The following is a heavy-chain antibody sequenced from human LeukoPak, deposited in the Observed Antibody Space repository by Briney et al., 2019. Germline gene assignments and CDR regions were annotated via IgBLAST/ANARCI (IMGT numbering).Heavy chain of an antibody. CDR3: ARTDRDYYYYYGMDV. D-gene: IGHD3-16*02. Sequence: PSETLSLTCAVYGGSFSGYYWSWIRQPPGKGLEWIGEINHSGSTNYNPSLKSRVTISVDTSKNQFSLKLSSVTAADTAVYYCARTDRDYYYYYGMDVWGQGTTVTVSS. CDR2: INHSGST. V-gene: IGHV4-34*01. J-gene: IGHJ6*02. CDR1: GGSFSGYY.